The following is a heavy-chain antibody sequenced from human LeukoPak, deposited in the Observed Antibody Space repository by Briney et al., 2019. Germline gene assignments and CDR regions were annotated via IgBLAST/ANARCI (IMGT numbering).Heavy chain of an antibody. V-gene: IGHV1-69*13. J-gene: IGHJ4*02. D-gene: IGHD6-19*01. Sequence: SVKVSCKASGGTFSSYAISWVRQAPGQGLEWMGGIIPIFGTANYAQKFRGRVTITADESTSTAYMELSSLRSEDTAVYYCARGPNPYSSEHDYWGQGTLVTVSS. CDR2: IIPIFGTA. CDR1: GGTFSSYA. CDR3: ARGPNPYSSEHDY.